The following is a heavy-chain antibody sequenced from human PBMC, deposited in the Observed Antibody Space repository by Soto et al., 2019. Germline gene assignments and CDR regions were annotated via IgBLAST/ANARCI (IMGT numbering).Heavy chain of an antibody. D-gene: IGHD4-4*01. J-gene: IGHJ6*02. CDR2: IDPSDSYT. CDR3: ARRQAATTIYYYGMDV. V-gene: IGHV5-10-1*01. Sequence: GASVKVSCKGSGYSFTSYWISWVRQMPGKGLEWMGRIDPSDSYTNYSPSFQGHVTISADKSISTAYLQWSSLKASDTAMYYCARRQAATTIYYYGMDVWGQGTTVTVSS. CDR1: GYSFTSYW.